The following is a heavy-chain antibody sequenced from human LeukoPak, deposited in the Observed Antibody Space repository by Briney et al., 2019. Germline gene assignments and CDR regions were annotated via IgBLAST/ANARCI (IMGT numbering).Heavy chain of an antibody. CDR3: ATDITIFGVVIIPVDFY. Sequence: GGSLRLSCAASGFTFSSYAMSWVRQAPGKGLEWVSAISGSGGSTYYADSVKGRFTISRDNSKNTLYLQMNSLRAEDTAVYYCATDITIFGVVIIPVDFYWGQGALVTVSS. CDR1: GFTFSSYA. CDR2: ISGSGGST. D-gene: IGHD3-3*01. J-gene: IGHJ4*02. V-gene: IGHV3-23*01.